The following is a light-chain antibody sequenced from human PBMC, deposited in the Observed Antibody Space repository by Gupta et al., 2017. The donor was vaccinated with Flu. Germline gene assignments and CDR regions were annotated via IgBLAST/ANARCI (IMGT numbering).Light chain of an antibody. CDR3: QQYGTLFWT. V-gene: IGKV3-20*01. CDR2: GAS. J-gene: IGKJ1*01. CDR1: QRVSSDY. Sequence: EIVLTQSPGTLSLSPGERATLSCRASQRVSSDYVAWYQQKPGQAPRLLIYGASRRATNIPDRFSGSGSGTEFSLTISRLEPEDFAVYHCQQYGTLFWTFGQGTXVEMK.